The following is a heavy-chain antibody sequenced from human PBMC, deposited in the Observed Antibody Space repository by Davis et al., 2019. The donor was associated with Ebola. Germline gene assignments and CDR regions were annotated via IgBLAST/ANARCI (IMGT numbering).Heavy chain of an antibody. CDR3: ARDPGYSSFDY. Sequence: GESLKISCAASGLSFSSYWMSWVRQTPDKGLEFVANINQGGSVKNYVDSVKGRFTISRDNAKNSLYLQMNSLRAEDTAVYYCARDPGYSSFDYWGQGSLVTVSS. V-gene: IGHV3-7*03. CDR1: GLSFSSYW. CDR2: INQGGSVK. J-gene: IGHJ4*02. D-gene: IGHD5-18*01.